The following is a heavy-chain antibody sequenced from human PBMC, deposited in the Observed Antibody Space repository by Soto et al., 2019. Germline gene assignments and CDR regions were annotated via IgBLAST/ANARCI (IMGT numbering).Heavy chain of an antibody. CDR1: GGSFSGYF. J-gene: IGHJ6*02. D-gene: IGHD3-3*02. CDR2: INHSGGT. Sequence: QVQLQQWGAGLLKPSETLSLTCAVYGGSFSGYFWTWLRQAPGTGLEWIGKINHSGGTNYNSSLKSRVTISVDTSKNQFSLILSSVTAADTAVYYCARDRQYYHFWSGYQNEGPYGMDVWGQGTTVTVSS. V-gene: IGHV4-34*02. CDR3: ARDRQYYHFWSGYQNEGPYGMDV.